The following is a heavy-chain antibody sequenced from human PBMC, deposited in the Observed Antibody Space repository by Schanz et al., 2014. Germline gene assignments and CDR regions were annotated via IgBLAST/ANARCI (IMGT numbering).Heavy chain of an antibody. CDR1: GFAFSVYG. Sequence: QVQMVESGGGVVQPGWSLRLSCAASGFAFSVYGMHWVRQAPGKGPEWVAVISYDGRNKYYADSVKGRFTISRDNSKNTLYLQMNSLRAEDTAVYYCARDVEGYDGGGGGFDPWGQGTLVTVSS. D-gene: IGHD2-21*01. J-gene: IGHJ5*02. V-gene: IGHV3-30*19. CDR3: ARDVEGYDGGGGGFDP. CDR2: ISYDGRNK.